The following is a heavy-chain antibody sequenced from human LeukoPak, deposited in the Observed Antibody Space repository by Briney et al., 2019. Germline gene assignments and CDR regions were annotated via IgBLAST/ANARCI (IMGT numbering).Heavy chain of an antibody. CDR3: ARGRGSYTISAFDI. CDR1: GGSISSGGYY. CDR2: IYYSGST. J-gene: IGHJ3*02. Sequence: PSETLSLTCTVSGGSISSGGYYWSWIRQHPGKGLEWIGYIYYSGSTYYNPSLKSRVTISVDTSKNQFSLKLSSVTAADTAVYYCARGRGSYTISAFDIWGQGTMVTVSS. V-gene: IGHV4-31*03. D-gene: IGHD1-26*01.